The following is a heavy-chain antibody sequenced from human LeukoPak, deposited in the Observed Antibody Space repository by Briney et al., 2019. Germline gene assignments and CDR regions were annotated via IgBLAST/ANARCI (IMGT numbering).Heavy chain of an antibody. Sequence: GASVKVSCKASGYTLTSYYMHWVRQAPGQGLEWMGIINPSGGSTSYAQKFQGRVTMTRDTSTSTVYMELSSLRSEDTAVYYCARVAPAGPIVGALDYWGQGTLVTVSS. V-gene: IGHV1-46*01. CDR1: GYTLTSYY. CDR2: INPSGGST. D-gene: IGHD1-26*01. J-gene: IGHJ4*02. CDR3: ARVAPAGPIVGALDY.